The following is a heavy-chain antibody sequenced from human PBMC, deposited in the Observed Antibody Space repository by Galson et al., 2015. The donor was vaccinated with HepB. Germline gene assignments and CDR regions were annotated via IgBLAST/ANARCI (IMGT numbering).Heavy chain of an antibody. CDR1: GFTFSSYW. D-gene: IGHD1-26*01. J-gene: IGHJ6*03. Sequence: SLRLSCAASGFTFSSYWMSWVRQAPGKGLEWVANIKQDGSEKYYVDSVKGRFTISRDNAKNSLYLQMNSLRAEDTAVYYCARGSYSGSYLYYYYYMDVWGKGTTVTVSS. CDR2: IKQDGSEK. CDR3: ARGSYSGSYLYYYYYMDV. V-gene: IGHV3-7*01.